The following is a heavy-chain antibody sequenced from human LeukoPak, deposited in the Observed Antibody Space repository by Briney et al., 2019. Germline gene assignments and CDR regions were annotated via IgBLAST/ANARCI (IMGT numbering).Heavy chain of an antibody. CDR3: ARGNPGAYYSR. Sequence: GASVKVSCKAPGYTFTFYYMHWVRQAPGQGLEWMGWINPNSGVTNYAQKFQGRVTMTRDTSISTAYMELSRLRSDDTAVYYCARGNPGAYYSRWGQGTLVTVSS. CDR1: GYTFTFYY. V-gene: IGHV1-2*02. J-gene: IGHJ4*02. CDR2: INPNSGVT. D-gene: IGHD3-3*01.